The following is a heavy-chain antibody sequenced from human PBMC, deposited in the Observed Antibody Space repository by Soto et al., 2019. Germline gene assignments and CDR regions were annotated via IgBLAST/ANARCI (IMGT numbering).Heavy chain of an antibody. CDR2: ISAYNGNT. Sequence: ASVKVSCKASGYTFTSYGISWVRQAPGQGLEWMGWISAYNGNTNYAQKLQGRVTMTTDTSTSTAYMELRSLRSEDTAVYYCARVGYYYDSSGYYPYWGQGTLVTVSS. J-gene: IGHJ4*02. V-gene: IGHV1-18*01. CDR3: ARVGYYYDSSGYYPY. D-gene: IGHD3-22*01. CDR1: GYTFTSYG.